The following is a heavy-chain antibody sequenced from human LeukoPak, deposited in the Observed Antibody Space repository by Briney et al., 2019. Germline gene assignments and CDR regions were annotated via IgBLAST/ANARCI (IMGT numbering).Heavy chain of an antibody. Sequence: PGGSLRLSCAASGFTFSSYAMSWVRQAPGKGLEWDSAISGSGGSTYYADSVKGRFTISRDNSKNTLYLQMNSLRAEDTAVYYCAKGRDYGDTKDAFDIWGQGTMVTVSS. J-gene: IGHJ3*02. CDR2: ISGSGGST. CDR1: GFTFSSYA. V-gene: IGHV3-23*01. CDR3: AKGRDYGDTKDAFDI. D-gene: IGHD4-17*01.